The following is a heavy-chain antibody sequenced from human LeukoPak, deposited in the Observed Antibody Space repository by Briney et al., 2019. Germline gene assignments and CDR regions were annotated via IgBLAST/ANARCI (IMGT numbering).Heavy chain of an antibody. D-gene: IGHD1-26*01. Sequence: SETLSLTCTVSGYSIRSDYYWGSIRQPPGKGLEWIWIIYHRGRSYYNPSLERRFSMSLDTPNIQFSLNLIYVPAADTAVYYCAVSTVGAPVPQPFDIWGQGTWVTVSS. CDR1: GYSIRSDYY. J-gene: IGHJ3*02. CDR3: AVSTVGAPVPQPFDI. V-gene: IGHV4-38-2*02. CDR2: IYHRGRS.